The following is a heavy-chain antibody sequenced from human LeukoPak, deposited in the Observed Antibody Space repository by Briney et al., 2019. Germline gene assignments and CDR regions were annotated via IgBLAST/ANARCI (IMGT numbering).Heavy chain of an antibody. J-gene: IGHJ5*02. D-gene: IGHD4-23*01. Sequence: PGGSLRLSCAASGFTFSSYGMHWVRQAPGKGLEWVAFIRYDGSNRYYADSVKGRFTIARDNSKNTLYLQMNSLRAEDTAVYYSAKDRGTPVAFNWFDPWGQGTLVTVSS. CDR3: AKDRGTPVAFNWFDP. CDR1: GFTFSSYG. CDR2: IRYDGSNR. V-gene: IGHV3-30*02.